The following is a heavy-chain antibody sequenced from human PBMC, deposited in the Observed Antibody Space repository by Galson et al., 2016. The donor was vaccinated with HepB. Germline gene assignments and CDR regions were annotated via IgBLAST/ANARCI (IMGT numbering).Heavy chain of an antibody. J-gene: IGHJ6*03. V-gene: IGHV3-7*03. CDR1: GFTFSTYW. D-gene: IGHD3-22*01. CDR3: AREELKTYHFDDSGYYYDHYCYYMDV. Sequence: SLRLSCAASGFTFSTYWMTWVRQAPGKGLEWVANIKEDGSEKYYVDSVKGRFTISRDNARSSLYLQMNSLRAEDTAVYYCAREELKTYHFDDSGYYYDHYCYYMDVWGKGTTVTVSS. CDR2: IKEDGSEK.